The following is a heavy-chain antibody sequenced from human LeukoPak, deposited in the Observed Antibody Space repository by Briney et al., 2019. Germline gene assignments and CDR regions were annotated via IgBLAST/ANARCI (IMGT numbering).Heavy chain of an antibody. CDR2: INPNSGGT. D-gene: IGHD3-3*01. Sequence: GASVKVSCKASGYTFTGYYMHWVRQAPGQGLEWMGWINPNSGGTNYAQKFQGRVTMTRDTSISTAYMELSRLRSDDTAVYYCARVGGDFWSGIDYWGQGTLVTVSS. J-gene: IGHJ4*02. CDR1: GYTFTGYY. V-gene: IGHV1-2*02. CDR3: ARVGGDFWSGIDY.